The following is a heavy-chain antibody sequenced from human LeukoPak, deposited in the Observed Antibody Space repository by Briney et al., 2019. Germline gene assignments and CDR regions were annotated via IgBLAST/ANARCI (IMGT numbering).Heavy chain of an antibody. V-gene: IGHV3-20*04. CDR1: GFTFDDYG. CDR3: ARANGYSSSYGY. D-gene: IGHD6-6*01. CDR2: INWNGGST. J-gene: IGHJ4*02. Sequence: GGSLRLSCAASGFTFDDYGMSGVRQAPGKGLEWVSGINWNGGSTGYADSVKGRFTISRDNAKNSLYLQMNSLRAEDTALYYCARANGYSSSYGYWGQGTLVTVSS.